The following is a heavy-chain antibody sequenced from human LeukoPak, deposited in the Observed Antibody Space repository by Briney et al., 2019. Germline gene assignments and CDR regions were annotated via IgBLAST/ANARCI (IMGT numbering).Heavy chain of an antibody. J-gene: IGHJ4*02. CDR1: GGSFSGYY. V-gene: IGHV4-34*01. D-gene: IGHD6-13*01. CDR2: INHSGST. CDR3: ARMSAAVDY. Sequence: SETLSLTCAVYGGSFSGYYWSWIRQPPGKGLEWIGEINHSGSTNYNPSLKSRVTISVDTSKNQFSLKLSSVTAADTAVYYCARMSAAVDYWGQETLVTVSS.